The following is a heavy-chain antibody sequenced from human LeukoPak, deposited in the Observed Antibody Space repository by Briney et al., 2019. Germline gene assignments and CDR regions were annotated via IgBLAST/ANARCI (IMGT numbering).Heavy chain of an antibody. J-gene: IGHJ4*02. Sequence: GGSLRLSCAASGFTFSNAWLTWVRQAPGKGLEWVGRIKSNTDGGTTDYATPVKGRSTISRDDSKNTQYLKINSLKTEDTAVYYCSTMKAAGSLDFWGQGTLVTVSS. V-gene: IGHV3-15*01. CDR3: STMKAAGSLDF. CDR1: GFTFSNAW. D-gene: IGHD6-13*01. CDR2: IKSNTDGGTT.